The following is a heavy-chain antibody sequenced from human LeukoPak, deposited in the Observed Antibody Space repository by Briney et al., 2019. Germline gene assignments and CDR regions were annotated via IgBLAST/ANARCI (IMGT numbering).Heavy chain of an antibody. D-gene: IGHD3-22*01. Sequence: SVKVSCKASGGTFSSYATSWVRQAPGQGLEWMGGIIPIFGTANYAQKFQGRVTITTDESTSTAYMELSSLRSEDTAVYYCARHTRHYYDSSGDAFDIWGQGTMVTVSS. V-gene: IGHV1-69*05. CDR1: GGTFSSYA. CDR2: IIPIFGTA. CDR3: ARHTRHYYDSSGDAFDI. J-gene: IGHJ3*02.